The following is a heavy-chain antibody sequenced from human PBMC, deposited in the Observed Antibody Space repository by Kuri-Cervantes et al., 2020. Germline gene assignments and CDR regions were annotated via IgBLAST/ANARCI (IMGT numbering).Heavy chain of an antibody. V-gene: IGHV3-15*01. Sequence: GESLKISCAASGFTFSNAWMSWVRQAPGKGLEWVGRIKSKTDGGTTDYAAPVKGRFTISRDDSKTTLYLQMNSLKTEDTAVYYCTTGTLGYCSGGSCYWVDYWGQGTLVTVSS. J-gene: IGHJ4*02. CDR1: GFTFSNAW. CDR3: TTGTLGYCSGGSCYWVDY. CDR2: IKSKTDGGTT. D-gene: IGHD2-15*01.